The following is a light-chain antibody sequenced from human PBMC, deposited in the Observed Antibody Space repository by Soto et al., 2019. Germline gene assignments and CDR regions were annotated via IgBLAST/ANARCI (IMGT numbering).Light chain of an antibody. CDR1: QSVRTN. V-gene: IGKV3-15*01. Sequence: EVVLTQSPATLSVSAGGTVTLSCRASQSVRTNVAWYQQIPGQAPRLLVYGASTRATGVPARFTGSGSGIEFSLTISSLLSEDSAFYYCQQYINTPLTWNFGPGIKV. CDR3: QQYINTPLTWN. CDR2: GAS. J-gene: IGKJ1*01.